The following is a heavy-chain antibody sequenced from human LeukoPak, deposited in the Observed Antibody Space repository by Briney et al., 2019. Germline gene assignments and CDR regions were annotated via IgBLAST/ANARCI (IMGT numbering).Heavy chain of an antibody. Sequence: PGGSLRLSCAASDFTFSTYTMNWVRQAPGKGLEWVSSISSRDSYIYYADSVKGRFTISRDNAKNSLYLQMNSLRAEDTAVYYCARDTYYYDSSGVYYYYYMDVWGNGTTVTVSS. D-gene: IGHD3-22*01. V-gene: IGHV3-21*01. CDR1: DFTFSTYT. CDR2: ISSRDSYI. CDR3: ARDTYYYDSSGVYYYYYMDV. J-gene: IGHJ6*03.